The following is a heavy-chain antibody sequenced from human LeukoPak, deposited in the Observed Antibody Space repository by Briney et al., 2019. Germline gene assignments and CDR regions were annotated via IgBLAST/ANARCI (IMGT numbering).Heavy chain of an antibody. CDR1: GDSVSSNSAA. J-gene: IGHJ4*02. V-gene: IGHV6-1*01. Sequence: SQTLSLTCAISGDSVSSNSAAWTWIRQSPSRGLEWLARTYYRSKWYNDYAVSVKSRININADTSKNQFSLQLKSVTPEDTAVYYCVRDRGANGWLDYWGQGTLVTVSS. D-gene: IGHD2-8*01. CDR3: VRDRGANGWLDY. CDR2: TYYRSKWYN.